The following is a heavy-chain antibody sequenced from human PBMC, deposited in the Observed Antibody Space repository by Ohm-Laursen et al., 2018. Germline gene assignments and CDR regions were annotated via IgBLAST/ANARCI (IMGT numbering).Heavy chain of an antibody. Sequence: SLRLSCAASGFTFDDYAMHWVRQAPGKGLEWVSGISWNSGSIGYADSVKGRFIISRDNAKNSLYLQVNSLRAEDTALYYCAKGAYSSNLFDYWGQGTLVTVSS. CDR3: AKGAYSSNLFDY. D-gene: IGHD6-13*01. CDR1: GFTFDDYA. CDR2: ISWNSGSI. V-gene: IGHV3-9*01. J-gene: IGHJ4*02.